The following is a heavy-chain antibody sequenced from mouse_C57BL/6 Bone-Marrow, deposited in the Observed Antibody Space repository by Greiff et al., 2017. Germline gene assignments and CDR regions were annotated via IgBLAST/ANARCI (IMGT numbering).Heavy chain of an antibody. J-gene: IGHJ2*01. CDR2: ISSGGSYT. Sequence: EVKLMESGGDLVKPGGSLKLSCAASGFTFSSYGMSWVRQTPDKRLEWVATISSGGSYTYYPDSVKGRFTISRDNAKNTLYLQLSSLKSEDTAMYYCAGHSDDYDGVDYWGQGTTLTVSS. D-gene: IGHD2-4*01. CDR3: AGHSDDYDGVDY. V-gene: IGHV5-6*01. CDR1: GFTFSSYG.